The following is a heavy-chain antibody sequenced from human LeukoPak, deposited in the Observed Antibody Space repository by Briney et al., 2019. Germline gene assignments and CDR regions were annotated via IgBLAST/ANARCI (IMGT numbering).Heavy chain of an antibody. V-gene: IGHV5-51*01. CDR1: GYSFTSYW. D-gene: IGHD1-26*01. CDR3: ARRGIVGASYALGEAFDI. CDR2: IYPGASDT. J-gene: IGHJ3*02. Sequence: GESLKICCKGSGYSFTSYWIGWVRPMPGKGLEWMGSIYPGASDTRYSPSSQGQVPISAAKSISTAYLQWRSLKAPDTAMYYRARRGIVGASYALGEAFDIWGQGTMVTVSS.